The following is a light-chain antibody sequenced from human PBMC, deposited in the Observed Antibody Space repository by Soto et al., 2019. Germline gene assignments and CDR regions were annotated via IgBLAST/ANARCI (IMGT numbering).Light chain of an antibody. Sequence: EILLTPSPGTLSLSPGGRAPLSCRAIQSISSSYLAWYQQKPGQAPRLLIYGPSSRATGIPDRFSGSGSGTDFTLTINRLEPEDFAVYYCQQRSNWPPITFGQGTRLEIK. J-gene: IGKJ5*01. CDR2: GPS. CDR1: QSISSSY. V-gene: IGKV3D-20*02. CDR3: QQRSNWPPIT.